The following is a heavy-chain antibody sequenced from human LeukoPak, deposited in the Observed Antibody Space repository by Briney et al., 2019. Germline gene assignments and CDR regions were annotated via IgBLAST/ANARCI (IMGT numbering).Heavy chain of an antibody. CDR3: ANDYSKTLVDY. J-gene: IGHJ4*02. Sequence: GGSLRLSYAASGFTFSSYAMSWVRQAPGKGLEWVSAISGSGGSTYYADSVRGRFTISRDNSKNTLYLQMNSLRAEDTAVYYCANDYSKTLVDYWGQGTLVTVSS. V-gene: IGHV3-23*01. CDR1: GFTFSSYA. CDR2: ISGSGGST. D-gene: IGHD4-11*01.